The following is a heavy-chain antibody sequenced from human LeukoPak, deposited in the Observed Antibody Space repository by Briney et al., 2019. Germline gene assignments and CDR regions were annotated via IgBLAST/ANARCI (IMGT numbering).Heavy chain of an antibody. Sequence: GRSLRLSCAASGLTFDDYAMHWVRQAPGKGLEWVSGISWNSGSIGYADSVKGRFTISRDNAKNSLYLQMNSLRAEDTALYYCAKGSLLYDSSGYYWFDPWGQGTLVTVSS. CDR1: GLTFDDYA. CDR3: AKGSLLYDSSGYYWFDP. D-gene: IGHD3-22*01. CDR2: ISWNSGSI. J-gene: IGHJ5*02. V-gene: IGHV3-9*01.